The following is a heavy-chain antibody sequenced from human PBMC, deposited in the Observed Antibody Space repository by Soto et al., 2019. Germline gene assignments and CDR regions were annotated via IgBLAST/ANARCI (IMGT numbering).Heavy chain of an antibody. V-gene: IGHV3-30*18. CDR2: ISYDGSNK. D-gene: IGHD3-22*01. Sequence: GGSLRLSCAASGFTFSSYGMHWVRQAPGKGLEWVAVISYDGSNKYYADYVKGRFTISRDNSKNTLYLQMNSLRAEDTAVYYCAKGRVYYDSSGYYSWYFDLWGRGTLVTVSS. CDR3: AKGRVYYDSSGYYSWYFDL. J-gene: IGHJ2*01. CDR1: GFTFSSYG.